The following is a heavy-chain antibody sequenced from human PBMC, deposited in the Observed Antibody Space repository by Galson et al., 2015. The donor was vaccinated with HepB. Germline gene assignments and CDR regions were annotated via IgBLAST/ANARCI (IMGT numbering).Heavy chain of an antibody. V-gene: IGHV3-33*01. CDR2: IWYDGTNK. J-gene: IGHJ4*02. Sequence: SLRLSCAASGFTFTYSGMHWVRQAPGKGLEWVAAIWYDGTNKYYADSVKGRFTISRDNSKNTLYQQMNSLRAEDTAVYYCARDPVWNGYFSTFDYWGQGSLVTVSS. CDR1: GFTFTYSG. CDR3: ARDPVWNGYFSTFDY. D-gene: IGHD3-3*01.